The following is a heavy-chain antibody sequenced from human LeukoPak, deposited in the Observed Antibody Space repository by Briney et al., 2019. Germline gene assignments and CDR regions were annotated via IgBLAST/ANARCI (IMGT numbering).Heavy chain of an antibody. V-gene: IGHV3-21*06. CDR1: GFTFSSYA. CDR2: IITNSDYR. D-gene: IGHD1-26*01. J-gene: IGHJ5*02. CDR3: VRGEVWFDP. Sequence: GGSLRLSCAASGFTFSSYAMTWVRQAPGKGLEWVSSIITNSDYRYYADSLKGRFTISRDNAKNSLYLQMNSLSAEDTAVYYCVRGEVWFDPWGQGTLVTVSA.